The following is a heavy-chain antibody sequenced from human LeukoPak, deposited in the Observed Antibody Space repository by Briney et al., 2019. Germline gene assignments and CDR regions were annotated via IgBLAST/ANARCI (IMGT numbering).Heavy chain of an antibody. CDR1: GFTFSSYA. CDR3: ANEDDFWSGYPHAFDY. D-gene: IGHD3-3*01. Sequence: GGSLRLSCAASGFTFSSYAVSWVRQAPGKGLEWVSAISGSGGSTYYADSVKGRFTISRDNSKNTLYLQMNSLRAEDTAVYYCANEDDFWSGYPHAFDYWGQGTLVTVSS. J-gene: IGHJ4*02. CDR2: ISGSGGST. V-gene: IGHV3-23*01.